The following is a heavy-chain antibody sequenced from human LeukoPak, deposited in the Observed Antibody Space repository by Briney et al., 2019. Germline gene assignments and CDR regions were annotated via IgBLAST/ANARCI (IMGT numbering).Heavy chain of an antibody. CDR1: GFTFNTCA. CDR2: ISGSGGST. CDR3: AKGGVAARPGYFDY. J-gene: IGHJ4*02. D-gene: IGHD6-6*01. V-gene: IGHV3-23*01. Sequence: GGSLRLSCVASGFTFNTCAMNWVRQAPGKGLEWVSAISGSGGSTYYADSVKGRFTISRDNSKNTLYLQMNSLRAEDTAVYYCAKGGVAARPGYFDYWGQGTLVTVSS.